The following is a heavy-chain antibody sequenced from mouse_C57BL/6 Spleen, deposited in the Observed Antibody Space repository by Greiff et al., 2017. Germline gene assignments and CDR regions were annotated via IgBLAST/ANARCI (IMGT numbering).Heavy chain of an antibody. CDR3: ARELGKRAMDY. CDR1: GFTFSDYY. J-gene: IGHJ4*01. V-gene: IGHV5-16*01. Sequence: EVNVVESEGGLVQPGSSMKLSCTASGFTFSDYYMAWVRQVPEKGLEWVANINYDGSSTYYLDSLKSRFIISRDNAKNILYLQMSSLKSEDTATYYCARELGKRAMDYWGQGTSGTVSS. CDR2: INYDGSST. D-gene: IGHD3-3*01.